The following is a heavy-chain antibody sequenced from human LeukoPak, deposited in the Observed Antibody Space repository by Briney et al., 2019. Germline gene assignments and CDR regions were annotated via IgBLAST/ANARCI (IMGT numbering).Heavy chain of an antibody. CDR1: ESIVSGNY. V-gene: IGHV3-66*01. CDR2: IYTGGGT. J-gene: IGHJ1*01. D-gene: IGHD3-22*01. Sequence: PGGSLRLSCAASESIVSGNYMTWVRQAPGKGLEWLSVIYTGGGTYYADSVKGRFTISRDTSKTTVYLQMNSLRAEDTAVYYCAKEPSTYYYDSSGYSSNAEYFQHWGQGTLVTVSS. CDR3: AKEPSTYYYDSSGYSSNAEYFQH.